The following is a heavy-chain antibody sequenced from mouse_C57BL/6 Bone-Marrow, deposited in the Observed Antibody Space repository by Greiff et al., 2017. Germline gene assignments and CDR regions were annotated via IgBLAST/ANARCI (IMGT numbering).Heavy chain of an antibody. J-gene: IGHJ3*01. CDR2: IHPNSGST. CDR1: GYTFTSYW. Sequence: QVQLQQPGAELVKPGASVKLSCKASGYTFTSYWMHWVKQRPGQGLEWIGMIHPNSGSTNYNEKFKGKATLTVDKSSSPAYMQLSSLTSEDSAVYYCALYYGNPFAYWGQGTLVTVSA. CDR3: ALYYGNPFAY. V-gene: IGHV1-64*01. D-gene: IGHD2-1*01.